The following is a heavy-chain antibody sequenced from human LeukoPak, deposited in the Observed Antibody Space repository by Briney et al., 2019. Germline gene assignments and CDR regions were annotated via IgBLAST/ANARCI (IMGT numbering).Heavy chain of an antibody. V-gene: IGHV1-18*01. J-gene: IGHJ4*02. CDR1: GYTFTTYG. CDR2: ISAYNRNT. D-gene: IGHD3-10*01. Sequence: GASVKVSCKTSGYTFTTYGISWVRQAPGQGLEWMGWISAYNRNTNYAQKLQGRVSMTTDTSTSTAYMELRTLRSDDTAVYYCAKGTMARGFDYWGQGTLVTVSS. CDR3: AKGTMARGFDY.